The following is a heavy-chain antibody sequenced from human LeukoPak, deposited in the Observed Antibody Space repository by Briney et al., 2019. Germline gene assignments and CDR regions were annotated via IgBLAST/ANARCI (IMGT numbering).Heavy chain of an antibody. CDR2: ISSSSSYI. CDR1: GFTFSSYS. V-gene: IGHV3-21*01. J-gene: IGHJ5*02. Sequence: PGGSLRLSCAASGFTFSSYSMNWVRQAPGKGLEWVSSISSSSSYIYYADSVKGRFTISRDNAKNSLYLQMNSLRAEDTAVYYCARASSSWSAWFDPRGQGTLVTVSS. D-gene: IGHD6-13*01. CDR3: ARASSSWSAWFDP.